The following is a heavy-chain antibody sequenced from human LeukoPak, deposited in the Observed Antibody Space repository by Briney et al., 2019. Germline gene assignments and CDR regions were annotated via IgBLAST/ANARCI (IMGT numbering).Heavy chain of an antibody. D-gene: IGHD3-10*01. CDR3: AKEEADMVRGIKGMDV. CDR1: GFTFSNHA. CDR2: ISFDGRSK. J-gene: IGHJ6*04. Sequence: GGSLRLSCAASGFTFSNHAIHWVRQAPGKWRERVAIISFDGRSKNYADSVKGRFTISRDNAKNTLHLEMNSLRAEDTAVYYCAKEEADMVRGIKGMDVWGKGTTVTVSS. V-gene: IGHV3-30*04.